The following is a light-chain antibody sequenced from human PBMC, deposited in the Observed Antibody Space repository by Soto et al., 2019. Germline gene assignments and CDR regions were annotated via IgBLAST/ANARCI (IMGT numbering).Light chain of an antibody. Sequence: EIVLTQSPGTLSLSPGERATLSCMASQSVSSSYLAWYQQKPGQAPRLLIYGASSRATGIPDRFSGSGSGTDVSLTIRRLEPEDFAVYYCQRYGSSTGFTFGPGIKVDIK. V-gene: IGKV3-20*01. J-gene: IGKJ3*01. CDR3: QRYGSSTGFT. CDR2: GAS. CDR1: QSVSSSY.